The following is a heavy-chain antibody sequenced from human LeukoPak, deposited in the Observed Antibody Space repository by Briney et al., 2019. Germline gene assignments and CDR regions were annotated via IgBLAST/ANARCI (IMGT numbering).Heavy chain of an antibody. CDR1: GGTFSSYA. CDR3: ARSHGDSSGYYYYPPDY. J-gene: IGHJ4*02. D-gene: IGHD3-22*01. Sequence: GASVKVSCEASGGTFSSYAISWVRQGPGQGLEWRGKVIPILGIANYAQKFQGRVTITADKSTSTAYMELSSLRSEDTAAYYCARSHGDSSGYYYYPPDYWGQGTLATVSS. V-gene: IGHV1-69*04. CDR2: VIPILGIA.